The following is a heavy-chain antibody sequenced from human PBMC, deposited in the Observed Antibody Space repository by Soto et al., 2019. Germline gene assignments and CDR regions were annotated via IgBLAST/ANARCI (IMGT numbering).Heavy chain of an antibody. CDR3: ARAWAAVGTKPDYSDY. CDR2: INAGNGNT. Sequence: VASVKVSCKASGYTFTSYAMHWVRQAPGQRLEWMGWINAGNGNTKYSQKFQGRVTITRDPSSSTAYMELSSLRSEDTAVYYCARAWAAVGTKPDYSDYGGQGTLVNFAS. V-gene: IGHV1-3*01. J-gene: IGHJ4*02. CDR1: GYTFTSYA. D-gene: IGHD6-13*01.